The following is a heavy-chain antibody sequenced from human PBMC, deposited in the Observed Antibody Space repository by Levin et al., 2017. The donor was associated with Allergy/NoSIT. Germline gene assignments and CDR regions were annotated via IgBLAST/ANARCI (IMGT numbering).Heavy chain of an antibody. CDR1: GYTFTSYA. V-gene: IGHV7-4-1*02. Sequence: ASVKVSCKASGYTFTSYAINWLRQAPGQGPEWMGWINTNNGNPRYAQGFTGRFVFSLDTSVSTANLQISSLKAEDTAVYYCPSDITVRGSKAMDVWGQGTTVTVSS. CDR3: PSDITVRGSKAMDV. D-gene: IGHD6-19*01. J-gene: IGHJ6*02. CDR2: INTNNGNP.